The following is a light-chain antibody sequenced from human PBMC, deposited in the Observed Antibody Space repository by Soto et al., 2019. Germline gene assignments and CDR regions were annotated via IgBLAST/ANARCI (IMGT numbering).Light chain of an antibody. CDR1: YKIDTW. CDR3: LHSSTYPLT. J-gene: IGKJ4*01. CDR2: KAS. V-gene: IGKV1-5*03. Sequence: DIQMTQSPSSLSASVGDRVTITCRASYKIDTWLAWFQQKPGKAPKLLIYKASTVESGVPSRFSGSGSGTEFTLTISSLQTDDFASYYCLHSSTYPLTFFGGTRVDI.